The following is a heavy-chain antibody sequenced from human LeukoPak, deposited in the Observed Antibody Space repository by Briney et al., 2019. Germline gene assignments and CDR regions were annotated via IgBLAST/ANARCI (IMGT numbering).Heavy chain of an antibody. CDR1: GFTFSSYS. J-gene: IGHJ3*02. CDR3: ARDGKVDTARPGAFDI. Sequence: GGSLTLSCAASGFTFSSYSMNWVRQAPGKGLEWVSSISSSSSYIYYAYSVKGRFTISRDNAKNSLYLQMNSLRAEDTAVYYCARDGKVDTARPGAFDIWGQGTMVTVSS. CDR2: ISSSSSYI. D-gene: IGHD5-18*01. V-gene: IGHV3-21*01.